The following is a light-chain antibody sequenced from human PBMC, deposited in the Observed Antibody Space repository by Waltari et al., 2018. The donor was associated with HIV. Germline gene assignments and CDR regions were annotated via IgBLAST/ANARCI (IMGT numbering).Light chain of an antibody. V-gene: IGKV1-13*02. CDR1: QGIAHA. CDR2: DAS. J-gene: IGKJ4*01. Sequence: AIQLTQSPSSLSASVCDRVPLTCRASQGIAHALAWYQQKPGKPPKVLIFDASNLEGGVSSRFSGSGSGTEFTITINSLQPEDFATYFCQQFNSYPNTFGGGTKVEIK. CDR3: QQFNSYPNT.